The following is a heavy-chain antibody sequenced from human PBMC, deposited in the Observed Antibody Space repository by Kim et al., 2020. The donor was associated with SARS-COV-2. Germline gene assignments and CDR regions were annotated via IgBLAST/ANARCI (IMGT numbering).Heavy chain of an antibody. CDR1: GYTFTSYY. V-gene: IGHV1-46*01. D-gene: IGHD1-26*01. CDR2: INPSGGST. J-gene: IGHJ4*02. CDR3: ARDHKSTGWELPSFDY. Sequence: ASVKVSCKASGYTFTSYYMHWVRQAPGQWLEWMGIINPSGGSTSYAQKFQGRVTMTRDTSTSTVYMELSSLRSEDTAVYYCARDHKSTGWELPSFDYWGQGTLVTVSS.